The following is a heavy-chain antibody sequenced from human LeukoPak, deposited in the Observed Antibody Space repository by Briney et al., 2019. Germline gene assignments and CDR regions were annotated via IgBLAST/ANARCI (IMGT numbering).Heavy chain of an antibody. CDR1: GYTFTSYG. CDR2: ISAYNGNT. Sequence: GALVKVSCKASGYTFTSYGISWVRQAPGQGLEWMGWISAYNGNTNYAQKLQGRVTMTTDTSTSTAYMELRSLRSDDTAVYYCARDLMEWLGTNWFDPWGQGTLVTVSS. V-gene: IGHV1-18*01. J-gene: IGHJ5*02. D-gene: IGHD3-3*01. CDR3: ARDLMEWLGTNWFDP.